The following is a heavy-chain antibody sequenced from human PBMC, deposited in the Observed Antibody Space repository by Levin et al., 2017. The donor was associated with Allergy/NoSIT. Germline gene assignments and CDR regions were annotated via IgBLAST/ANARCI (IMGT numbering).Heavy chain of an antibody. CDR3: ARGGKCGSTSCYLSSVAFEI. CDR2: ISSSSSYI. V-gene: IGHV3-21*01. Sequence: GGSLRLSCTASGFTFSSYSMNWVRQAPGKGLEWVSSISSSSSYIYYADSVKGRFTISSDNAKNSLYLQMNSLRAEDTAVYYWARGGKCGSTSCYLSSVAFEIWRQGTKVTVSS. J-gene: IGHJ3*02. CDR1: GFTFSSYS. D-gene: IGHD2-2*01.